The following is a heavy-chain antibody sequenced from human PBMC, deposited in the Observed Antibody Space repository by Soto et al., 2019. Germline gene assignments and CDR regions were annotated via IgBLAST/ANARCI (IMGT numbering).Heavy chain of an antibody. CDR3: AKHDYVWGSYRTFDY. J-gene: IGHJ4*02. Sequence: EVHLVESGGHLVQLGGFLRLSCAGSGFTFSGYWMSWVRQAPGKGLEWVANIKEDGSEKYYVDSVEGRFTISRDNAKNSLYLQMNSLRAEDTGVYYCAKHDYVWGSYRTFDYWGQGTLVTVSS. D-gene: IGHD3-16*02. CDR2: IKEDGSEK. V-gene: IGHV3-7*01. CDR1: GFTFSGYW.